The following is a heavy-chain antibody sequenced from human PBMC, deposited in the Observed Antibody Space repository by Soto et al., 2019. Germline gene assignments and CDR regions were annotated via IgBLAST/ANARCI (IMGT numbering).Heavy chain of an antibody. Sequence: VQLLESGGGLIQSGGSLRLSCAASGFSFTMYAFHWVRQAPGKGLEWVSGVSGSGSTTYYADSVKGRFIISRDNSKKTALLYMNSLRAEDTAVYYCARDPTYSADSESPHYFDYWGQGALVAVSS. J-gene: IGHJ4*02. CDR2: VSGSGSTT. V-gene: IGHV3-23*01. D-gene: IGHD3-10*01. CDR3: ARDPTYSADSESPHYFDY. CDR1: GFSFTMYA.